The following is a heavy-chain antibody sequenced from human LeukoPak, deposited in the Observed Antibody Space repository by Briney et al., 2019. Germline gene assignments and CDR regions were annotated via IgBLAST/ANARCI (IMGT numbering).Heavy chain of an antibody. D-gene: IGHD6-19*01. J-gene: IGHJ4*02. Sequence: PGGSLRLSCAASGFTFSNAWMNWVRQAPGKGLEWVGRIKSKTDGGTTDYAAPVKGRFTISRDDSKDTLYLQMNSLKTEDTAVYYCTTETPSIAVAGEDWGQGTLVTVSS. V-gene: IGHV3-15*07. CDR3: TTETPSIAVAGED. CDR1: GFTFSNAW. CDR2: IKSKTDGGTT.